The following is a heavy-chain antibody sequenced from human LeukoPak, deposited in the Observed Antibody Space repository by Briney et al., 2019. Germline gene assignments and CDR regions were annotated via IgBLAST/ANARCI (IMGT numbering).Heavy chain of an antibody. V-gene: IGHV1-18*01. J-gene: IGHJ5*02. D-gene: IGHD6-6*01. CDR3: ARNMIEQFVVGGIRFDP. CDR1: GYTFTSYG. Sequence: GASVKVSCKASGYTFTSYGISWVRQAPGQGLEWMGWISAYNGNTNYAQKLQGRVTMTTDTSTSTAYMELRSLRSDDTAVYYCARNMIEQFVVGGIRFDPWGQGTLVTVSS. CDR2: ISAYNGNT.